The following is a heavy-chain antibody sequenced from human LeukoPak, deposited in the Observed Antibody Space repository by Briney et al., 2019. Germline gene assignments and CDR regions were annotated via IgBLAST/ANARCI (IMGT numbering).Heavy chain of an antibody. J-gene: IGHJ4*02. CDR1: GGSISSYY. V-gene: IGHV4-59*01. CDR3: ARKGISSGYALLDY. D-gene: IGHD3-22*01. Sequence: PSETLSLTCTVSGGSISSYYWSWIRQPPGKGLEWIGYIYYSGSTNYNPSLKSRVTISVDTSKNQFSLELSSVTAADTAVYYCARKGISSGYALLDYWGQGTLVTVSS. CDR2: IYYSGST.